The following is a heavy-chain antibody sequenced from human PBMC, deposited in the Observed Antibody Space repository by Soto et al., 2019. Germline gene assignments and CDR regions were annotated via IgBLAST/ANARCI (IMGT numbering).Heavy chain of an antibody. CDR2: IYYSGST. CDR1: GGSISSGGYY. V-gene: IGHV4-31*03. CDR3: ARVRYCSGGSCYPRFDP. D-gene: IGHD2-15*01. J-gene: IGHJ5*02. Sequence: QVQLQESGPGLVKPSQTLSLTCTVSGGSISSGGYYWSWIRQHPGKGLEWIGYIYYSGSTYYHPYLRSRVTISIHTSKNQFSLKRSSVTAADTAVYYCARVRYCSGGSCYPRFDPWGQGTLVTVSS.